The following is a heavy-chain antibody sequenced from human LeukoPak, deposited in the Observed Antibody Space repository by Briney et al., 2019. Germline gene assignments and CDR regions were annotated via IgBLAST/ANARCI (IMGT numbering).Heavy chain of an antibody. CDR2: INPNSGGT. CDR3: SRVMNREATNY. D-gene: IGHD1-14*01. V-gene: IGHV1-2*02. CDR1: GYTFTGYY. J-gene: IGHJ4*02. Sequence: ASVKVSCKASGYTFTGYYMHWVRQVPGQGLEWMGWINPNSGGTKYAQKFQGRGTMTRDTSISTAYIELNRLRADDTAVYIDSRVMNREATNYWGQGTLVTVSS.